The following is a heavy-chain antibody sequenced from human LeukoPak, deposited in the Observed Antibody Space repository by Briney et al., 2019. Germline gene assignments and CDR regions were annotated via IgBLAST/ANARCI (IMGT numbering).Heavy chain of an antibody. Sequence: GGSLRLSCAASGFTFSSYAVSWVRQAPGKGLEWVGRIRSKAHDYATAYAASVKGRFTISRDDSKNTAYLQMNSLKTEDTAVYYCARGGYNMDTGYYYGMDVWGQGTTVTVSS. V-gene: IGHV3-73*01. CDR2: IRSKAHDYAT. D-gene: IGHD5-18*01. J-gene: IGHJ6*02. CDR3: ARGGYNMDTGYYYGMDV. CDR1: GFTFSSYA.